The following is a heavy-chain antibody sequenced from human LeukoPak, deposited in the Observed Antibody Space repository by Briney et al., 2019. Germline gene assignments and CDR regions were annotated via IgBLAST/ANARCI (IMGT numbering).Heavy chain of an antibody. V-gene: IGHV4-34*01. D-gene: IGHD3-22*01. CDR3: ARVGYVDSSPRWFDP. CDR2: INHSGST. CDR1: GGSFSGYY. Sequence: SGTLSLTCAVYGGSFSGYYWSWIRQPPGKGLEWIGEINHSGSTNYNPSLKSRVTISVDTSKNQFSLKLSSVTAADTAVYYCARVGYVDSSPRWFDPWGQGTLVTVSS. J-gene: IGHJ5*02.